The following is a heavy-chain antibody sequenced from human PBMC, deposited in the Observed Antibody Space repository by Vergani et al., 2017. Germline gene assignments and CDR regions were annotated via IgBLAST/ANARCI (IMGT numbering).Heavy chain of an antibody. CDR1: GFTLNTYG. CDR2: IRYDGSSE. J-gene: IGHJ6*02. Sequence: QVKILQSGGGVVQPGGSLRLSCTLSGFTLNTYGIHWVRQAPGKGLEWVSFIRYDGSSEYYGDSVKGRLTISRDKSQNTVNLQMNSLRTEDTAVYFCANSVIAGNVGVSYFGMDFLVRGTTVTVSS. D-gene: IGHD2/OR15-2a*01. CDR3: ANSVIAGNVGVSYFGMDF. V-gene: IGHV3-30*02.